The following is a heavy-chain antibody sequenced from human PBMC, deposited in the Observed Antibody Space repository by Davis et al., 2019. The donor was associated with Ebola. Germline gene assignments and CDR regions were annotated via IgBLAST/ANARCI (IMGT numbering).Heavy chain of an antibody. J-gene: IGHJ3*01. V-gene: IGHV3-30*18. CDR1: GFTFNTCG. CDR2: ISYDGSNQ. CDR3: AKDTSNIWFDV. D-gene: IGHD1-26*01. Sequence: GESLKISCAASGFTFNTCGMHWVRQAPGKGLEWVAVISYDGSNQYYADSVKGRFTISRDNSKNTLYLQMNGLRVEDTAIYYCAKDTSNIWFDVWGQGTMVTVSS.